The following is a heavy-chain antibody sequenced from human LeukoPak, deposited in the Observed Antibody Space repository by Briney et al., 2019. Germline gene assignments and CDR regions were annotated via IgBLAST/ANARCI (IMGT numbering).Heavy chain of an antibody. V-gene: IGHV3-23*01. CDR1: GFTLSNYA. Sequence: AGSLRLSRAASGFTLSNYAMSWVRQAPWEGLEWVSAISTNGGSTYFADSVKGRFTITRDNSKNTLSLEMNSLRPEDTAVYYCVKGSAGSRPYYFDYWGQGTLLTVSS. CDR2: ISTNGGST. D-gene: IGHD6-13*01. CDR3: VKGSAGSRPYYFDY. J-gene: IGHJ4*02.